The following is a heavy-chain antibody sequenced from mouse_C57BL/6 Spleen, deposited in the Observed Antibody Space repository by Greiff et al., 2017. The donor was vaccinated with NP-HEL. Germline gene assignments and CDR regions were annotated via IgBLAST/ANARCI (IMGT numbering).Heavy chain of an antibody. Sequence: EVKVVESGGGLVQPGGSLKLSCAASGIAFSRYWMSWVRRAPGKGLEWIGEINPDSSTINYAPSLKDQFIISRDNAKNTLYLQMTNVRTADTALYYCARPSGYGYYEWYFDVWGTGTTVTVSS. D-gene: IGHD2-3*01. J-gene: IGHJ1*03. CDR3: ARPSGYGYYEWYFDV. CDR1: GIAFSRYW. CDR2: INPDSSTI. V-gene: IGHV4-1*01.